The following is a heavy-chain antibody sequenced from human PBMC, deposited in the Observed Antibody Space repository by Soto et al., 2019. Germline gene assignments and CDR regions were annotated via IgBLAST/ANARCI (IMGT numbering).Heavy chain of an antibody. J-gene: IGHJ4*02. CDR2: IYWDDDK. Sequence: QITLKESGPTLVKPTQTLTLTCTFSGFSLSTSGVGVGWIRQPPGKALEWLALIYWDDDKRYSPSLKSRLTITKDTSKNQVVLTMTNMDPVDTATYYCAHLRITMIAPGRVYYFDYWGQGTLVTVSS. D-gene: IGHD3-22*01. CDR1: GFSLSTSGVG. CDR3: AHLRITMIAPGRVYYFDY. V-gene: IGHV2-5*02.